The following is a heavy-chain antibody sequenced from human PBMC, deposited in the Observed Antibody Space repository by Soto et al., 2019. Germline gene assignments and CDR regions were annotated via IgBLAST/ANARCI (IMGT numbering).Heavy chain of an antibody. CDR1: GGSVSSGSYY. CDR2: IYYSGST. Sequence: SETLSLTCTVSGGSVSSGSYYWSWIRQPPGKGLEWIGYIYYSGSTNYNPSLKSRVTISVDTSKNQFSLKLSSVTAADTAVYYCARASVGKWFDPWGQGTLVTVS. J-gene: IGHJ5*02. V-gene: IGHV4-61*01. D-gene: IGHD1-26*01. CDR3: ARASVGKWFDP.